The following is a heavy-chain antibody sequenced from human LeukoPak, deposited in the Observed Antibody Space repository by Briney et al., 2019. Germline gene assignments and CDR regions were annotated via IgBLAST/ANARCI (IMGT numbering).Heavy chain of an antibody. Sequence: PGRSLRLSCVASGFTFSSYWMSWVRQAPGKGLEWVANIKKDGSEKYYVDSVKGRFTISRDNAKTSLYLQMNSLRAEDTAVYYCARHLSGITGYTYGRGIDYWGQGTLVTVSS. V-gene: IGHV3-7*01. CDR2: IKKDGSEK. D-gene: IGHD5-18*01. J-gene: IGHJ4*02. CDR1: GFTFSSYW. CDR3: ARHLSGITGYTYGRGIDY.